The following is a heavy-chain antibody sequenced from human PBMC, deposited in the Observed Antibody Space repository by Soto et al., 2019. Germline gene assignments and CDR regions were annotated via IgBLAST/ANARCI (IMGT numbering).Heavy chain of an antibody. D-gene: IGHD6-19*01. CDR1: GFTFSSYG. CDR3: AREGSSGPNRYYYYYGMDV. J-gene: IGHJ6*02. CDR2: IWYDGSNK. Sequence: PGGSLRLSCAASGFTFSSYGMHWVRQAPGKGLEWVAVIWYDGSNKYYADSVKGRFTISRDNSKNTLYLQMNSLRAEDTAVYYCAREGSSGPNRYYYYYGMDVWGQGTTVTVSS. V-gene: IGHV3-33*01.